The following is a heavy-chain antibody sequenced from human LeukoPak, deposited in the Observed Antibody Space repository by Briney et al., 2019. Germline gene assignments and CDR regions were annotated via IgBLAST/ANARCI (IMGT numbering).Heavy chain of an antibody. D-gene: IGHD6-19*01. Sequence: SETPSLTCTVSGGSISNYQWTWIRQPAGKGLEWIGQIHRGGSTNYNPPLKSRVRMSIDTTEDQVSLTITSVTAADTAFYYCARRDISTGWSFDYWGQGTLVTVSS. CDR1: GGSISNYQ. J-gene: IGHJ4*02. CDR3: ARRDISTGWSFDY. V-gene: IGHV4-4*07. CDR2: IHRGGST.